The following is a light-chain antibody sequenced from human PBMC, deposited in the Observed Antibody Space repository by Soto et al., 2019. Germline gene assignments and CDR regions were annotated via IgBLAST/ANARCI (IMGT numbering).Light chain of an antibody. CDR1: SSDVGGYNY. CDR3: SSYTSSSLYA. Sequence: QSVLTQPASVSGSPGQSITISCPGTSSDVGGYNYVSWYQQLPGKAPKLMIYDVSDRPSGVSNRFSGSKSGNTASLTISGLQADDVADYYCSSYTSSSLYAFGSGTNVPVL. V-gene: IGLV2-14*01. J-gene: IGLJ1*01. CDR2: DVS.